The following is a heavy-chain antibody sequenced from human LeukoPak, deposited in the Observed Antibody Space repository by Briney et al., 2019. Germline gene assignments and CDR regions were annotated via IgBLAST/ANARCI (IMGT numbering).Heavy chain of an antibody. V-gene: IGHV4-61*08. CDR1: GGSISSGDYY. CDR2: IYYSGST. J-gene: IGHJ4*02. CDR3: AREYGEGRWPYFDY. Sequence: SETLSLTCTVSGGSISSGDYYWSWIRQPPGKGLEWIGYIYYSGSTNYNPSLKSRVTISVDTSKNQFSLKLSSVTAADTAVYYCAREYGEGRWPYFDYWGQGTLVNVSS. D-gene: IGHD4-17*01.